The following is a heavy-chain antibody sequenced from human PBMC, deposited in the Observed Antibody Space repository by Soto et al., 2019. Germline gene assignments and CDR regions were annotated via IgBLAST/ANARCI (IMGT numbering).Heavy chain of an antibody. J-gene: IGHJ5*02. V-gene: IGHV3-30*18. CDR3: AKDLAGITGTPRGFDP. Sequence: PGGSLRLSCAASGFTFSSYGMHWVRQAPGKGLEWVAVISYDGSNKYYADSVKGRFTISRDNSKNTLYLQMNSLRAEDTAVYYCAKDLAGITGTPRGFDPWGQGTLVTVSS. D-gene: IGHD1-7*01. CDR1: GFTFSSYG. CDR2: ISYDGSNK.